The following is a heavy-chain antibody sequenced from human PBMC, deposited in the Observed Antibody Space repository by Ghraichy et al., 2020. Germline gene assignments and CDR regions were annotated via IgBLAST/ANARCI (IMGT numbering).Heavy chain of an antibody. CDR1: GFTFSDAW. D-gene: IGHD2-21*01. V-gene: IGHV3-15*01. Sequence: GGSLRLSCAASGFTFSDAWMNWVRQAPGKGLEWVGRVKSQTDGGAVDYAAPFKGRFTISRDDSKNTLYLEVSSLITEDTAVYFCTTKRYCATTNCRPFDCWGQGTLVTVSS. CDR3: TTKRYCATTNCRPFDC. J-gene: IGHJ4*02. CDR2: VKSQTDGGAV.